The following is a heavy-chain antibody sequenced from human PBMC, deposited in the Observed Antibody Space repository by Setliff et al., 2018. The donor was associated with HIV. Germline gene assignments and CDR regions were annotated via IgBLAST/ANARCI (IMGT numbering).Heavy chain of an antibody. J-gene: IGHJ4*02. CDR3: ATRPRIAARPFDY. CDR1: GVSVGSGDYY. V-gene: IGHV4-31*03. Sequence: KTSETLSLTCIVPGVSVGSGDYYWHWIRQHPEKALEWIGYIFHSGDTYYNPSLKSRISMSVDTSKNQFSLELTSLTAADTAVYYCATRPRIAARPFDYWGQGMLVTVSS. D-gene: IGHD6-6*01. CDR2: IFHSGDT.